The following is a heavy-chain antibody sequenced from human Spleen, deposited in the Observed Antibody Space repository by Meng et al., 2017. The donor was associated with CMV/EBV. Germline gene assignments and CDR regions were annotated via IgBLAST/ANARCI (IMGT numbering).Heavy chain of an antibody. CDR3: AKAGGFRPHFFDN. CDR1: GFTFSSYA. Sequence: GESLKISCAASGFTFSSYAMSWVRQAPGKGLEWVSAISGSGGSTYYADSVKGRFTISRDNSKNTLYLQMDSLRAEDTAVFYCAKAGGFRPHFFDNWGQGTLVTVSS. CDR2: ISGSGGST. J-gene: IGHJ4*02. D-gene: IGHD3-16*01. V-gene: IGHV3-23*01.